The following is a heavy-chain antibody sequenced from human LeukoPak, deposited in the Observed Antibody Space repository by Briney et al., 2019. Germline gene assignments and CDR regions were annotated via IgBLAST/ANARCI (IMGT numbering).Heavy chain of an antibody. J-gene: IGHJ5*02. V-gene: IGHV4-61*02. Sequence: SETLSLTCTVSGGSISSGSYYWSRIRQPAGKGLEWIGRIYTSGSTNYNPSLKSRVTISVDTSKNQFSLKLSSVTAADTAVYYCAAQTGNYDFWSGPPVNPTGNWFDPWGQGTLVTVSS. CDR3: AAQTGNYDFWSGPPVNPTGNWFDP. D-gene: IGHD3-3*01. CDR2: IYTSGST. CDR1: GGSISSGSYY.